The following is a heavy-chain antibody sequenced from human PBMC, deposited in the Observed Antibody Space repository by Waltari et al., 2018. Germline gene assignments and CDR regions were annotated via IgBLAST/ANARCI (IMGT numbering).Heavy chain of an antibody. J-gene: IGHJ4*02. Sequence: QVQLQQWGAGLLKPSETLSLTCAVYGGSFSGYYWSWIRQPPGKGLEWIGEINHSGSTNYNPSLKSRVTISVDTSKNQFSLKLSSVTAADTAVYYCARGPVEYCSGGSCLNAFDYWGQGTLVTVSS. CDR1: GGSFSGYY. CDR2: INHSGST. CDR3: ARGPVEYCSGGSCLNAFDY. V-gene: IGHV4-34*01. D-gene: IGHD2-15*01.